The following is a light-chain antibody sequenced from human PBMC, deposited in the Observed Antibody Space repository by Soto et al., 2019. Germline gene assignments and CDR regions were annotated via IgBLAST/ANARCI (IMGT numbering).Light chain of an antibody. CDR2: EVN. J-gene: IGLJ1*01. CDR3: CSSAESPTHV. V-gene: IGLV2-23*02. Sequence: QSALTQPAAVSGSPGQSITISCTGTNSDVGSYKLVSWYQQHPGKAPKLIIFEVNKRPPGISNRFSGSKSGNTASLTISGLRPEDEADYYCCSSAESPTHVFGTGTKLTVL. CDR1: NSDVGSYKL.